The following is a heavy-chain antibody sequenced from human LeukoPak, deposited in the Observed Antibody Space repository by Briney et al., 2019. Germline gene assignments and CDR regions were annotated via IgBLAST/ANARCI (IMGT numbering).Heavy chain of an antibody. J-gene: IGHJ4*02. D-gene: IGHD6-13*01. Sequence: SETLSLTCTVSGGSISTNAYYWAWIRQPPGKGLEWIGSVFYSGSTYSNPSLESRLTISVDTSKNHFSLKLSSVTAADTAVYYCARGKYSSSWYGNYYFDYWGQGTLVTVSS. V-gene: IGHV4-39*02. CDR3: ARGKYSSSWYGNYYFDY. CDR2: VFYSGST. CDR1: GGSISTNAYY.